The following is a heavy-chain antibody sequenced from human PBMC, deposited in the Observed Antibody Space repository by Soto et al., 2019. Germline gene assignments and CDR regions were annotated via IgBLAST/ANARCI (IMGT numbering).Heavy chain of an antibody. J-gene: IGHJ6*02. Sequence: EVQLVESGGGLVKPGGSLRLSCAASGFTFSNAWMSWVRQVPGKGLEWVGRIKSKTDGGTRDYAAPVKGRFTISREDAKKTRYLQMNRLKAEDPGVYYCTRGRYPGNQSFYGMGVWGQGTTVTVSS. CDR1: GFTFSNAW. CDR2: IKSKTDGGTR. D-gene: IGHD1-26*01. CDR3: TRGRYPGNQSFYGMGV. V-gene: IGHV3-15*01.